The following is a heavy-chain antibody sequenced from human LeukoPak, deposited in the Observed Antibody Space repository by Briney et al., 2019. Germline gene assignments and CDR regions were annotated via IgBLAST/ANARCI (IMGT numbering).Heavy chain of an antibody. J-gene: IGHJ5*02. D-gene: IGHD6-13*01. V-gene: IGHV4-34*01. CDR1: GFTFSSYA. Sequence: GSLRLSCAASGFTFSSYAMSWVRQPPGKGLEWIGEINHSGSTNYNPSLKSRVTISVDTSKNQFSLKLSSVTAADTAVYYCARGLGRYSSSWYVHRKFDPWGQGTLVTVSS. CDR3: ARGLGRYSSSWYVHRKFDP. CDR2: INHSGST.